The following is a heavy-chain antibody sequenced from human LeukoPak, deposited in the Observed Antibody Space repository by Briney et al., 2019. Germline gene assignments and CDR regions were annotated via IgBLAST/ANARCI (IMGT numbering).Heavy chain of an antibody. Sequence: GGSLRLSCTTSEFTFSNYWMHWVRQVPGKGLVWVSRIDTDGTTTDYADSVKGRFTISRDNAKNSLYLQMNSLRAEDTAVYYCARGFDSRFFNDWGQGTLVTVSS. J-gene: IGHJ4*02. CDR1: EFTFSNYW. D-gene: IGHD3-22*01. V-gene: IGHV3-74*01. CDR2: IDTDGTTT. CDR3: ARGFDSRFFND.